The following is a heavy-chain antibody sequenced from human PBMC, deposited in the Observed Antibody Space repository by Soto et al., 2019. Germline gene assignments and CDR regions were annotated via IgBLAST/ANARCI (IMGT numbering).Heavy chain of an antibody. CDR1: GFTFSSYA. Sequence: EVQLLESGGGLIQPGGSLRLSCVASGFTFSSYAMTWVRQAPGKGLEWVSSISGSGGSTYYADSVKGRFTISRDNSKNTLFLQMKNLRADDTAVYYCAKWAVGLASPGSGYWGQGTLVTVSS. CDR2: ISGSGGST. CDR3: AKWAVGLASPGSGY. J-gene: IGHJ4*02. V-gene: IGHV3-23*01. D-gene: IGHD6-13*01.